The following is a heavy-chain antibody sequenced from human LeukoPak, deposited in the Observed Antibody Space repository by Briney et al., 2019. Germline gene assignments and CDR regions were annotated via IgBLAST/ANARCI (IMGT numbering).Heavy chain of an antibody. V-gene: IGHV3-23*01. Sequence: PGGSLRLSCATSGFTFSNYAMGWVRQAPGKGLEWVSGISGSAGSTYYADSVKGRFTISRDNSKNTLYLQMNSLRAEDTAVSYCSRGRYCSSTSCYIDYWGQGTLVTVAS. D-gene: IGHD2-2*02. CDR3: SRGRYCSSTSCYIDY. J-gene: IGHJ4*02. CDR2: ISGSAGST. CDR1: GFTFSNYA.